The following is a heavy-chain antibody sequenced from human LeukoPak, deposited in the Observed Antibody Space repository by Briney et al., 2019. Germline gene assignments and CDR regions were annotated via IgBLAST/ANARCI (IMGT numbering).Heavy chain of an antibody. CDR2: IYPGDSDT. CDR3: ARLEYCSGGSCHQARYFQD. D-gene: IGHD2-15*01. Sequence: GESLKISCKGFGYSFSTYWIGWVRQMSGKGLEWMGIIYPGDSDTRYNPSFQGQVTISADKSISTTYLQWSSLKASDSALYYCARLEYCSGGSCHQARYFQDWGQGTLVSVSS. J-gene: IGHJ1*01. V-gene: IGHV5-51*01. CDR1: GYSFSTYW.